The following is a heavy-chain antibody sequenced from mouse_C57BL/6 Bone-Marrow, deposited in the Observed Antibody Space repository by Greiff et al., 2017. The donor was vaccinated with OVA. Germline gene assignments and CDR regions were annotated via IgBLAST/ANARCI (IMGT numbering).Heavy chain of an antibody. CDR1: GFSLTSYA. J-gene: IGHJ3*01. D-gene: IGHD2-4*01. CDR3: ASNLPLYDYDGGFDY. Sequence: VKVVESGPGLVTPSQCLYITCTASGFSLTSYAIRWVRQPPGKGLEWIGVIWPGGGANYYSDLKSSQSISKDNSKSQVFLTMNSLQTDDTARYYCASNLPLYDYDGGFDYWGQGTLVTVSA. V-gene: IGHV2-9-1*01. CDR2: IWPGGGA.